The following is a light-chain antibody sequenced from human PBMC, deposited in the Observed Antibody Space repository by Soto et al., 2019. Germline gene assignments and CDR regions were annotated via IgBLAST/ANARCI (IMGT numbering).Light chain of an antibody. CDR1: QSISSW. CDR2: DAS. Sequence: QMTQSPSSLSASVGDRVTITCRASQSISSWLAWYQQKPGKAPKLLIYDASSLESGVPSRFSGSGSATEFTLTISSLQPDDFATYYCQQYNNYWTFGQGTKVDIK. CDR3: QQYNNYWT. V-gene: IGKV1-5*01. J-gene: IGKJ1*01.